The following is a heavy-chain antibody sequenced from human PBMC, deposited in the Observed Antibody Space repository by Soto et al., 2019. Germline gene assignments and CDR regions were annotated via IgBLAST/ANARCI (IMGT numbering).Heavy chain of an antibody. CDR2: INHSGST. Sequence: SETLSLTCAVYGGSFSGHFWSWIRQPPGKGLEWIGEINHSGSTNFNPSLKSRVTISVDTSKNQFSLKVNSLTAADTAVYYCARGISLIVEVQRDAPDKYYFDSWGQETVVTVSS. V-gene: IGHV4-34*01. CDR1: GGSFSGHF. CDR3: ARGISLIVEVQRDAPDKYYFDS. J-gene: IGHJ4*02. D-gene: IGHD2-21*01.